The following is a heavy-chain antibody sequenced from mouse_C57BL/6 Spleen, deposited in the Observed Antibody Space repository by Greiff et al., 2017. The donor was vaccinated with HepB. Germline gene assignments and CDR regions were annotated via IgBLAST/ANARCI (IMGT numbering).Heavy chain of an antibody. CDR3: ARNYGSSVDY. CDR1: GYAFSSSW. CDR2: IYTGDGDT. D-gene: IGHD1-1*01. V-gene: IGHV1-82*01. Sequence: QVQLKQSGPELVKPGASVKISCKASGYAFSSSWMNWVKQRPGKGLEWIGRIYTGDGDTNYNGKFKGKATLTADKSSSTAYMQLSSLTSEDSAVYFCARNYGSSVDYWGQGTTLTVSS. J-gene: IGHJ2*01.